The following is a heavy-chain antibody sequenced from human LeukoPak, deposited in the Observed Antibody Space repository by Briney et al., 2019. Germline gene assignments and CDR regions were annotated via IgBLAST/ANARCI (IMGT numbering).Heavy chain of an antibody. Sequence: GGSLRLSCAASGFTFSRYAMSWVRPAPGKGLEWVSAISGSGGSTYYADSVKGRFTISRDNSKNTLYLQMNSLRAEDTAVYYCAKGGEWLRFSTFDYWGQGTLVTVSS. CDR1: GFTFSRYA. CDR3: AKGGEWLRFSTFDY. CDR2: ISGSGGST. V-gene: IGHV3-23*01. J-gene: IGHJ4*02. D-gene: IGHD5-12*01.